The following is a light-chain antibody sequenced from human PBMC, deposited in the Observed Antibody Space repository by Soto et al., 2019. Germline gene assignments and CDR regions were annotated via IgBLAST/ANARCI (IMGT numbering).Light chain of an antibody. J-gene: IGLJ3*02. CDR3: SSYTTSSTLV. CDR1: SSDVGAYNY. CDR2: DVT. Sequence: QSALTQPASVSGSPGQSITISCTGTSSDVGAYNYVSWYQQLPDKTPKLMIYDVTYRPSGVTNRFSGAKSGNTASLTISGLQAEDEDDYFCSSYTTSSTLVFGGGTKVTVL. V-gene: IGLV2-14*03.